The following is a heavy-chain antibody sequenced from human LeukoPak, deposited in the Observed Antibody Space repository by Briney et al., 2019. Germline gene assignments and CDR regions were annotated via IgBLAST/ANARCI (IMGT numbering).Heavy chain of an antibody. V-gene: IGHV4-59*08. CDR1: GGSISSYY. CDR2: IYYSGST. J-gene: IGHJ4*02. D-gene: IGHD1-26*01. Sequence: SETLSLTCTVSGGSISSYYWSWIRQPPGKGLEWSGGIYYSGSTNYNPSLKSRVTISVDTSKNQFSLRLSSVTAADTAVYYSARLASGSYGPLTPFDYWGQGTLVTVSS. CDR3: ARLASGSYGPLTPFDY.